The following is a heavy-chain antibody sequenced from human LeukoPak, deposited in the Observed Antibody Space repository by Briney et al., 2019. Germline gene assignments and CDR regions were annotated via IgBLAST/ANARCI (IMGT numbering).Heavy chain of an antibody. J-gene: IGHJ5*02. CDR3: ATRGYCSGTSCYAPQP. CDR2: ITGTGGST. D-gene: IGHD2-2*01. CDR1: RFTFSDYT. V-gene: IGHV3-23*01. Sequence: GGSLTLSCAASRFTFSDYTMNWVRQAPGKGLEWVSAITGTGGSTYYADSVKGRFTISRDNSKDTLYLQMNSLRAEDTAVYYCATRGYCSGTSCYAPQPWGQGTLVTVSS.